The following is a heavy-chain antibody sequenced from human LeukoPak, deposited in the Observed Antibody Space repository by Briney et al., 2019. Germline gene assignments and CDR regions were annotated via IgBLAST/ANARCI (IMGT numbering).Heavy chain of an antibody. V-gene: IGHV1-2*02. J-gene: IGHJ5*02. CDR1: GYTLTELS. Sequence: ASVKVSCKVSGYTLTELSMHWVRQAPGQGLEWMGWINPNSGGTNYAQKFQGRVTMTRDTSISTAYMELSRLRSDDTAVYYCARDWSDYFDPWGQGTLVTVSS. CDR3: ARDWSDYFDP. CDR2: INPNSGGT. D-gene: IGHD3-3*01.